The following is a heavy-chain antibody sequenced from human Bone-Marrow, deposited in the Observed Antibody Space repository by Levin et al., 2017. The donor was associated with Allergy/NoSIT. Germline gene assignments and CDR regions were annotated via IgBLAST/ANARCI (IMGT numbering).Heavy chain of an antibody. J-gene: IGHJ4*02. Sequence: SLRLSCAASGFTFSALWMHWVRQAPGKGLVWVSPLFLSFPTPASSSSVKGRFTISRDNAKNMLYLQMNSLRAEDTAVYYCVRDGPGVRSFHYWGQGTLVTVSS. CDR2: LFLSFPTP. CDR3: VRDGPGVRSFHY. D-gene: IGHD3-10*01. CDR1: GFTFSALW. V-gene: IGHV3-74*01.